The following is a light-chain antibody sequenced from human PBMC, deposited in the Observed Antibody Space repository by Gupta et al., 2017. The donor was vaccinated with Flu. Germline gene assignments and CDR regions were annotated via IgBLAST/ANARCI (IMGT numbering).Light chain of an antibody. CDR2: WAS. Sequence: DIVMTQSPDSLAVSLGERAPISCKSSQSVLYSSFNKNYLAWYQQKPGQPPKLLIYWASTRESGVPDRFSGSGSGTDFTLTISRLQAEDVAVYYCPQYYHSLTFGGGTKVEIK. V-gene: IGKV4-1*01. CDR1: QSVLYSSFNKNY. J-gene: IGKJ4*01. CDR3: PQYYHSLT.